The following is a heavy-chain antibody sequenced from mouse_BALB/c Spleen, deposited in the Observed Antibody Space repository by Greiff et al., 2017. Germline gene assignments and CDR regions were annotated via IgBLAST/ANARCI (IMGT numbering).Heavy chain of an antibody. CDR2: ISYSGST. CDR1: GYSITSDYA. J-gene: IGHJ3*01. CDR3: ARSYYSPTPAY. V-gene: IGHV3-2*02. Sequence: EVMLVESGPGLVKPSQSLSLTCTVTGYSITSDYAWNWIRQFPGNKLEWMGYISYSGSTSYNPSLKSRISITRDTSKNQFFLQLNSVTTEDTATYYCARSYYSPTPAYWGQGTLVTVSA. D-gene: IGHD1-1*01.